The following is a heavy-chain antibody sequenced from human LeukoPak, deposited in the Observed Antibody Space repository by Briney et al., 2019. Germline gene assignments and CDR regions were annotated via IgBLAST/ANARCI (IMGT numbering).Heavy chain of an antibody. J-gene: IGHJ4*02. D-gene: IGHD4-17*01. V-gene: IGHV3-33*08. CDR3: ARERYGDYSFDY. Sequence: PGGSLRLSCAASGFTFSSYGMHWVRQAPGKGLEWVAVIWYDGSNKYYADSVKGRFTISRDNSKNTLYLQMNSLRAEDTAVYYCARERYGDYSFDYWGQGTLVTVSS. CDR1: GFTFSSYG. CDR2: IWYDGSNK.